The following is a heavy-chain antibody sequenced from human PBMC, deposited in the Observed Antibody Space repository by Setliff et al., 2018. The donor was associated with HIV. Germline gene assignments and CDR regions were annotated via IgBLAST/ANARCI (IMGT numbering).Heavy chain of an antibody. D-gene: IGHD6-13*01. CDR2: IYYSGTT. J-gene: IGHJ3*02. V-gene: IGHV4-39*07. CDR3: ARGMLRSSWYAHHDAFDI. Sequence: PSETLSLTCNVSGFSFRNSFYNWGWIRQPPGKGLEWIGTIYYSGTTYYNPSLKSRVTISVDTSKNQFSLKLSSVTAADTAVYYCARGMLRSSWYAHHDAFDIWGQGTMVTV. CDR1: GFSFRNSFYN.